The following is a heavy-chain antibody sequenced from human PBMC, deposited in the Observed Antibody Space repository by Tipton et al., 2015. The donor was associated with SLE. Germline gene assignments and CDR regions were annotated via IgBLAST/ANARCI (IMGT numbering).Heavy chain of an antibody. J-gene: IGHJ4*02. CDR1: GGPIRSSNW. CDR3: AKDYNHDNADYN. Sequence: TLSLTCAVSGGPIRSSNWWSWVRQPPGKGLEWIGEIHHSGSTNSNPSLKSRVTISVDKSKNQFSLKLSSVTVADTAVYYCAKDYNHDNADYNWGQGTLFIVSS. V-gene: IGHV4-4*02. CDR2: IHHSGST. D-gene: IGHD4-17*01.